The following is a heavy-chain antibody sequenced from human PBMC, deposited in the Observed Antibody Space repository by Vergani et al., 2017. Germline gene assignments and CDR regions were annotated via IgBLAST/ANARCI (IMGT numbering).Heavy chain of an antibody. Sequence: QVQLVQSGAEVKKPGSSVKVSCKASGGTFSSYAISWVRQAPGQGLEYMGWISPNSGGTNYAQKFQGRVTMTRDTSISTDYMELSNLRSDDTAVYYCARGQGVSYDTSGYFNWFDPWGQGTLVTVSS. D-gene: IGHD3-22*01. V-gene: IGHV1-2*02. CDR2: ISPNSGGT. J-gene: IGHJ5*02. CDR1: GGTFSSYA. CDR3: ARGQGVSYDTSGYFNWFDP.